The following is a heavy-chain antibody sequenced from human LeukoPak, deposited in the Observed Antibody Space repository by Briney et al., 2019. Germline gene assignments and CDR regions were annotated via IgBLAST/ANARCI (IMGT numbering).Heavy chain of an antibody. CDR3: ARNYDSSGYFPIFCFNP. Sequence: RASVKVSCKASGYTFTSYAMNWVRQAPGQGLEWMGWINTNTGNPTYAQGFTGRFVFSLDTSVSTAYLQSSSLKAEDTAVYYCARNYDSSGYFPIFCFNPWGQGTLVTVSS. D-gene: IGHD3-22*01. CDR2: INTNTGNP. CDR1: GYTFTSYA. J-gene: IGHJ5*02. V-gene: IGHV7-4-1*02.